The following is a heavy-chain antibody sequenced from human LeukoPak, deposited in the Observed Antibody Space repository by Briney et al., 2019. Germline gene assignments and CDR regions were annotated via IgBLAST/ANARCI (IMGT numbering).Heavy chain of an antibody. CDR1: GGSIGSYY. D-gene: IGHD2-2*01. V-gene: IGHV4-59*12. CDR3: ARGPICSSTSCYDPAGYYYYMDV. CDR2: IYYSGST. Sequence: PSETLSLTCTVSGGSIGSYYWSWIRQPPGKGLEWIGYIYYSGSTNYNPSLKSRVTISVDTSKNQFSLKLSSVTAADTAVYYCARGPICSSTSCYDPAGYYYYMDVWGKGTTVTISS. J-gene: IGHJ6*03.